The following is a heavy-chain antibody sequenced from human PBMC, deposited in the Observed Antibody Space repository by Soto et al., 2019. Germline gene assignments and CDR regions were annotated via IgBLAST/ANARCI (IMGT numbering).Heavy chain of an antibody. D-gene: IGHD6-13*01. CDR3: ARRVYTSSWYKVDY. V-gene: IGHV4-59*08. CDR1: GGSISSYY. Sequence: QVQLQESGPGLVKPSETLSLTCTVSGGSISSYYWSWIRQPPGKGLEWIGYMSYSGSTNYNPSLKRRVTISVDTSKNQFSLKLSSVTAADTAVYYCARRVYTSSWYKVDYWGQGTLVTVSS. J-gene: IGHJ4*02. CDR2: MSYSGST.